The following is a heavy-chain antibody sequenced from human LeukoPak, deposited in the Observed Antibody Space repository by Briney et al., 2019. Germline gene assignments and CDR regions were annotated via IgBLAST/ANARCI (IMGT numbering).Heavy chain of an antibody. CDR1: DYTFSTYG. CDR3: ARASGSYCSSTSCNDAFDI. D-gene: IGHD2-2*01. Sequence: GASVKVSCKASDYTFSTYGITWVRQAPGQGLEWMGWISAYNGNTNYEQKLQGRATITTDTSTSTAYLELKSLRSDDTAVYYCARASGSYCSSTSCNDAFDIWGQGTMVTVS. V-gene: IGHV1-18*01. J-gene: IGHJ3*02. CDR2: ISAYNGNT.